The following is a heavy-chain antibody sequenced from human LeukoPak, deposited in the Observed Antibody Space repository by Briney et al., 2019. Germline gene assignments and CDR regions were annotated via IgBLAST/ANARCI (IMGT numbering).Heavy chain of an antibody. Sequence: GGSLRLSCAASGFTFSSYAMHWVRQAPGKGLEYVSAISSNGGSTYYANSVKGRFTISRDNSKNTLYLQMGSLRAEDMAVYYCARSLWFGELSYYYYMTSGAKGHGHRLL. CDR3: ARSLWFGELSYYYYMTS. J-gene: IGHJ6*03. CDR2: ISSNGGST. D-gene: IGHD3-10*01. V-gene: IGHV3-64*01. CDR1: GFTFSSYA.